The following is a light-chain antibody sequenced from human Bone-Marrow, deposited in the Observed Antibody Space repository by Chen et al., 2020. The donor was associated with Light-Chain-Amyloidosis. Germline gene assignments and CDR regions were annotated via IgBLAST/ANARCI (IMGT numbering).Light chain of an antibody. V-gene: IGKV1-39*01. CDR3: QQSYSTPYT. J-gene: IGKJ2*01. CDR2: AAS. Sequence: DIQMTQSPSPLSASVGDRVTITRRASQSISGYLNWYQQKPGKAPKLLIYAASSLQSGVPSRFSGSGSGTDFTLTISSLQPEDFATYYCQQSYSTPYTFGQGTKLAIK. CDR1: QSISGY.